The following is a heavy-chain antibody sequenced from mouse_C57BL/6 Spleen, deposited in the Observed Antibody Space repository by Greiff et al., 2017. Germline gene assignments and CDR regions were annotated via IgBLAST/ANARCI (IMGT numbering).Heavy chain of an antibody. Sequence: ESGPGLVKPSQSLSLTCSVTGYSITSGYYWNWIRQFPGNKLEWMGYISYDGSNNYNPSLKNRISITRDTSKNQFFLKLNSVTTEDTATYYCASLAYYSNYAFDYWGQGTTLTVSS. V-gene: IGHV3-6*01. CDR2: ISYDGSN. CDR3: ASLAYYSNYAFDY. CDR1: GYSITSGYY. D-gene: IGHD2-5*01. J-gene: IGHJ2*01.